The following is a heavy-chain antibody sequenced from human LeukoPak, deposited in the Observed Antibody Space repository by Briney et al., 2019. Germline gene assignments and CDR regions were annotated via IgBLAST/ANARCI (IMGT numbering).Heavy chain of an antibody. CDR3: ARGHTVTMY. CDR2: ISSGGGTI. D-gene: IGHD4-17*01. CDR1: GFTFSDYY. Sequence: GGSLRLSCAAPGFTFSDYYMSWFRQAPGKGLEWLSYISSGGGTIYYADSVWGRFTISRENAKNSLYLQMNSLRAEDTAVYYCARGHTVTMYWGQGTLVTVSS. V-gene: IGHV3-11*01. J-gene: IGHJ4*02.